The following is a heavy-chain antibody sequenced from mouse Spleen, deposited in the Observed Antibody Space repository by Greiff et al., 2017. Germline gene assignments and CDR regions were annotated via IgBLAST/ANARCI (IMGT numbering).Heavy chain of an antibody. Sequence: VQLQQSGAELAKPGASVKLSCKASGYTFTSYWMHWVKQRPGQGLEWIGYINPSSGYTKYNQKFKDKATLTADKSSSTAYMQLSSLTYEDSAVYYCARWRLRENYAMDYWGQGTSVAVSS. CDR1: GYTFTSYW. J-gene: IGHJ4*01. CDR3: ARWRLRENYAMDY. V-gene: IGHV1-7*01. D-gene: IGHD2-4*01. CDR2: INPSSGYT.